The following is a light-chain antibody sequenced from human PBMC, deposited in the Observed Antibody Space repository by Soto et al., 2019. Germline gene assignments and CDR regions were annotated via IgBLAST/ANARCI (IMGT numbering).Light chain of an antibody. CDR2: DAS. Sequence: EIVLTQSPATLSLSPGERATLSCRASQSISTYLAWYQQKAGQAPRLLIYDASNRATGIPARFSGSGSGTDFTLTISSPEPDDFAVYYCQHRSNWLTFGQGTKVEIK. J-gene: IGKJ1*01. V-gene: IGKV3-11*01. CDR3: QHRSNWLT. CDR1: QSISTY.